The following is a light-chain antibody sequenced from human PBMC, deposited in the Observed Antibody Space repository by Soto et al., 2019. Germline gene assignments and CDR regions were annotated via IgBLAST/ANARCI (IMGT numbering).Light chain of an antibody. CDR2: AAS. V-gene: IGKV1-27*01. CDR3: QKYNSAPWT. CDR1: QDISNY. J-gene: IGKJ1*01. Sequence: DIQVTQSPSSLSASVGDRVTITCRASQDISNYLAWYQQKPGKVPKVLISAASTFHAGVPSRISGSGSGTNFTLTISSLQPEEVATYYCQKYNSAPWTFGQGTKVEIK.